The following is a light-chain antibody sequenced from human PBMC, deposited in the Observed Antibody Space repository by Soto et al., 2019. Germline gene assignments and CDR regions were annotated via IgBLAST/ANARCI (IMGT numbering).Light chain of an antibody. CDR1: QSVSSN. J-gene: IGKJ2*01. CDR2: DAS. Sequence: EIVSTQSPATLSLSPGERATLSCRASQSVSSNLAWYQQKPGQAPRLFIYDASKRATGIPARFSGSGSGTDFTLTISSLEPEDSAGYYCQQRANWPHTFGQGTKLEIK. CDR3: QQRANWPHT. V-gene: IGKV3-11*01.